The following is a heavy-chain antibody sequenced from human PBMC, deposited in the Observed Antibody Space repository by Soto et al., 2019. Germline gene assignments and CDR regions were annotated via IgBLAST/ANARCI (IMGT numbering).Heavy chain of an antibody. V-gene: IGHV5-10-1*01. CDR1: GYSFTSYW. CDR3: ARQYAFRSGYYSYYYYGMDV. D-gene: IGHD3-3*01. CDR2: IDPSDSYT. J-gene: IGHJ6*02. Sequence: PGDSLKISCKGSGYSFTSYWISWVRQMPGKGLEWMGRIDPSDSYTNYSPSFQGHVTISADKSISTAYLQWSSLKASDTAMYYCARQYAFRSGYYSYYYYGMDVGGQGTTVTVSS.